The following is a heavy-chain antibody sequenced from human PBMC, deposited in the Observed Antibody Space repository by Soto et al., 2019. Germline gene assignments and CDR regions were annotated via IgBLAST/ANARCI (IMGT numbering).Heavy chain of an antibody. CDR2: ISRSSSYT. J-gene: IGHJ3*02. D-gene: IGHD6-13*01. Sequence: PGGSLRLSCAASGFTFSDYYMRWIRQAPGKGLEWVSYISRSSSYTNYADSVKGRFTISRDNAKNSLYLQMNSLRAEDTAVYYCARRMGGAAAAKGAFDIWGQGTMVTVSS. CDR1: GFTFSDYY. V-gene: IGHV3-11*03. CDR3: ARRMGGAAAAKGAFDI.